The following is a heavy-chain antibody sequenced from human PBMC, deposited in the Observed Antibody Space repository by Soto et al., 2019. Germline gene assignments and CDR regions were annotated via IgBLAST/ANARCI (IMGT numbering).Heavy chain of an antibody. Sequence: GESLEICFKGSGYTFTSYLISWVRQMPVKGLEWMGRIDHSDSYTNYSPSFQGHVTISADKYISTAYLQWSSLKASDTAMYYCGRQAEVGATHDYSGMDFWGQGTTVTVSS. D-gene: IGHD1-26*01. J-gene: IGHJ6*01. CDR3: GRQAEVGATHDYSGMDF. CDR2: IDHSDSYT. V-gene: IGHV5-10-1*01. CDR1: GYTFTSYL.